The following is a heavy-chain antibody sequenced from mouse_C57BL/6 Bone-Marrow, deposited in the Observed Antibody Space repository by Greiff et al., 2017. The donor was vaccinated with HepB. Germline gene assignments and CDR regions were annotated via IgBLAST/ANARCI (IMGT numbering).Heavy chain of an antibody. Sequence: EVKVEESGGGLVQPGGSLKLSCAASGFTFRDYYMYWVRQTPEKRLEWVAYISNGGGSTYYPDPVKGRFTISRDNAKNTLYLQMSRLKSEDTAMYYCARHWYDYPCFAYWGQGTLVTVSA. D-gene: IGHD2-4*01. CDR2: ISNGGGST. CDR3: ARHWYDYPCFAY. J-gene: IGHJ3*01. V-gene: IGHV5-12*01. CDR1: GFTFRDYY.